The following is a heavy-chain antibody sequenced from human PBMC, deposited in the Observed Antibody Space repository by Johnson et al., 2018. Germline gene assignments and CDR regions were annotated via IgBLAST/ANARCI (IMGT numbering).Heavy chain of an antibody. CDR2: ISWNSGSI. V-gene: IGHV3-9*01. J-gene: IGHJ6*02. CDR3: AGRDRGYYYGMDV. Sequence: VQLVQSGGGLVQPGRSXRLSCAASGFTFDDYAMHWVRQAPGKGLEWVSGISWNSGSIGYADSVKGRFTISRDNAKNSLYLQMNSLRAEDTAVYYCAGRDRGYYYGMDVWGQGTTVTVSS. CDR1: GFTFDDYA.